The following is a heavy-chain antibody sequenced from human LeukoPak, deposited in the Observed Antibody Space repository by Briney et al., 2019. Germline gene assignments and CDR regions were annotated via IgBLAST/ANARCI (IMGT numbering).Heavy chain of an antibody. CDR1: GYTFTSYG. D-gene: IGHD3-9*01. J-gene: IGHJ3*02. CDR3: ARDPYDILTGYYTLDAFDI. CDR2: TSAYNGNT. Sequence: ASVKVSCKASGYTFTSYGISWVRQAPGQGLEWMGWTSAYNGNTNYAQKLQGRVTMTTDTSTSTAYMELRSLRSDDTAVYYCARDPYDILTGYYTLDAFDIWGQGTMVTVSS. V-gene: IGHV1-18*04.